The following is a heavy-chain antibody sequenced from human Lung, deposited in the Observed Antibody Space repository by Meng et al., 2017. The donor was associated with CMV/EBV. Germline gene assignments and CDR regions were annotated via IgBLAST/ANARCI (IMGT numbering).Heavy chain of an antibody. Sequence: GESLKISCVASGFSFSAHTMNWVRQAPGQGLEWISSISSSSSYVYYGDSVKDRFTVSRDNAKDSLYLQMNSLRVEDTAVYYCAREGFNCSGLYCSTIHYYGMDLWGQGTKVXVSS. CDR2: ISSSSSYV. V-gene: IGHV3-21*01. D-gene: IGHD2-15*01. CDR1: GFSFSAHT. J-gene: IGHJ6*02. CDR3: AREGFNCSGLYCSTIHYYGMDL.